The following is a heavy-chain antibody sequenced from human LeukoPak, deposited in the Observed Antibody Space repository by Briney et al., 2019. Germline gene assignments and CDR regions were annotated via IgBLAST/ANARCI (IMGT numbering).Heavy chain of an antibody. V-gene: IGHV3-23*01. D-gene: IGHD4-17*01. CDR2: ISGSGGST. CDR1: GFTFSSYA. J-gene: IGHJ4*02. Sequence: LPGGSLRLSCAASGFTFSSYALNWVRQAPGKGLEWVSGISGSGGSTHYADSVKGRFTISRDNSKNTLYLQMNSLRVADTAVYYCASRTVGDYPYFDHWGPGTLVIVSS. CDR3: ASRTVGDYPYFDH.